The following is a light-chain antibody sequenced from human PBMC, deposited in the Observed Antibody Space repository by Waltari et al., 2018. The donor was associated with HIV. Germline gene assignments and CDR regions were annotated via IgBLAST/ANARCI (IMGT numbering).Light chain of an antibody. V-gene: IGLV1-44*01. J-gene: IGLJ2*01. Sequence: QAVLTQPPSASGTPGQGLIIPCSGNDSNIGASPVSWYQQLPHSSPTLIIYNDLQRPSGVPDRFSGSKFGTSATLAIGGLQSEDEADYFCATWDNSLTGSIVFGGGTRVTV. CDR3: ATWDNSLTGSIV. CDR1: DSNIGASP. CDR2: NDL.